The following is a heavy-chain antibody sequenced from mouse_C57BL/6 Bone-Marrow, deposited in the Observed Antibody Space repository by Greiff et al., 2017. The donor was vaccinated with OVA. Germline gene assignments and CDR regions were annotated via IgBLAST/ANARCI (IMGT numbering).Heavy chain of an antibody. CDR1: GYTFTSYW. Sequence: QVHVKQSGAELAKPGASVKMSCKASGYTFTSYWMHWVKQRPGQGLEWIGYINPSTGYTEYKQKFKDKATLTADKSSSTAYMQLSSLTSEDSAVYYCARWGYGYAMDYWGQGTSVTVSS. CDR3: ARWGYGYAMDY. D-gene: IGHD2-2*01. CDR2: INPSTGYT. V-gene: IGHV1-7*01. J-gene: IGHJ4*01.